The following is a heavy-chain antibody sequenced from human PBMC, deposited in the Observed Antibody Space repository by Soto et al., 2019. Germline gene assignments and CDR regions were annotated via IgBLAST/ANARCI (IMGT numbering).Heavy chain of an antibody. CDR2: ISSSSSTI. J-gene: IGHJ6*02. Sequence: EGSLRLSCAASGFTFSSCEMNWVRQAPGKGLECVSYISSSSSTIYYADSVKGRFTISRDNAKNSLYLQMNSLRAEDTAVYYCARESRKYNYDMDVWGQGTTVTVSS. CDR1: GFTFSSCE. V-gene: IGHV3-48*03. CDR3: ARESRKYNYDMDV.